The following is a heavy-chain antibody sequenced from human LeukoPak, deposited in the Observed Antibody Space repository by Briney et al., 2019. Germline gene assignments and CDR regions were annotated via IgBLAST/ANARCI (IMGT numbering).Heavy chain of an antibody. J-gene: IGHJ4*02. V-gene: IGHV3-23*01. CDR2: INGGGGTT. CDR1: GLSFSNYG. Sequence: GGSLRLSCVASGLSFSNYGMSWVRQAPGKGLEWVSGINGGGGTTYYADSVKGRFTISADKSIGTAYLQWSSLKASDTAMYYCARLWLTESGKFDYWGQGTLVTVSS. D-gene: IGHD1-26*01. CDR3: ARLWLTESGKFDY.